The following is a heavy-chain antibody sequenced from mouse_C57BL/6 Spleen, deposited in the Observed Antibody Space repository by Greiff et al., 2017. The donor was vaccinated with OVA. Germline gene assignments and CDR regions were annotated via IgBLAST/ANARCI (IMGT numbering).Heavy chain of an antibody. CDR2: IYPGDGDT. Sequence: VQLVESGPELVKPGASVKISCKASGYAFSSSWMNWVKQRPGKGLEWIGRIYPGDGDTNYNGKFKGKATLTADKSSSTAYMQLSSLTSEDSAVYFCARSFYYYGSSSPCFDYWGQGTTLTVSS. D-gene: IGHD1-1*01. CDR3: ARSFYYYGSSSPCFDY. CDR1: GYAFSSSW. V-gene: IGHV1-82*01. J-gene: IGHJ2*01.